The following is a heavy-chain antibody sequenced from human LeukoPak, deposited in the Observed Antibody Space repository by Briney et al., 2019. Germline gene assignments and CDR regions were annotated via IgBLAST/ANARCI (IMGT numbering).Heavy chain of an antibody. D-gene: IGHD6-19*01. CDR2: IYYSGST. Sequence: SETLSPTCTVSGGSISSYYWSWIRQPPGKGLEWIGYIYYSGSTSYNPSLKSRVTISVDTSKNQFSLKLSSVTAADTAVYYCARRAYSSGWYLVDYWGQGTLVTVSS. J-gene: IGHJ4*02. CDR1: GGSISSYY. V-gene: IGHV4-59*08. CDR3: ARRAYSSGWYLVDY.